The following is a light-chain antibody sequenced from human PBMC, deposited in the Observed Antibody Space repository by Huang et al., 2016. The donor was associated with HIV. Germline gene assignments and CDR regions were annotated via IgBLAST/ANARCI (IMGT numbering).Light chain of an antibody. V-gene: IGKV4-1*01. Sequence: DIVMTQSPDSLAVSLGERATINCKSSQSVLYGSKNKNCLAWYQQKPGQPPKLLIYLASTREPGVPDRFSGSGSETDFTLTISSLQAEDAAIYYCQQYYGIPLTFGEGTKVEIK. J-gene: IGKJ4*01. CDR1: QSVLYGSKNKNC. CDR3: QQYYGIPLT. CDR2: LAS.